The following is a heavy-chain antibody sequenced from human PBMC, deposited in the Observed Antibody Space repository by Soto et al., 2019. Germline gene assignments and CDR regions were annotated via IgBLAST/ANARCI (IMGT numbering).Heavy chain of an antibody. V-gene: IGHV4-31*03. J-gene: IGHJ4*02. CDR2: IYYNGNT. CDR1: GGSISSGDYY. Sequence: SETLSLTCTVSGGSISSGDYYWSWIRQLPGKDLDWIAYIYYNGNTYYTPSLKSRATISLDTSRNQFFLNLNSVTAADTAVYYCARDLGGWPDYWGQGTLVTVSS. D-gene: IGHD2-15*01. CDR3: ARDLGGWPDY.